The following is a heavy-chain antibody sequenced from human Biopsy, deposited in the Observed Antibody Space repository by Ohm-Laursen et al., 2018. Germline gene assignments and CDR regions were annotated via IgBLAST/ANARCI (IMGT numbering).Heavy chain of an antibody. Sequence: SETLSLTWAVSGGSISSGGSYWSWIRQRPGKGLEWIGYIFNSANTYYNPSLKNLITISGDTSKNQFSLKLNSVTAADTAVYYCARGDYFDSNGYFWFDPWGQGTLVTVSS. CDR3: ARGDYFDSNGYFWFDP. J-gene: IGHJ5*02. D-gene: IGHD3-22*01. V-gene: IGHV4-31*01. CDR2: IFNSANT. CDR1: GGSISSGGSY.